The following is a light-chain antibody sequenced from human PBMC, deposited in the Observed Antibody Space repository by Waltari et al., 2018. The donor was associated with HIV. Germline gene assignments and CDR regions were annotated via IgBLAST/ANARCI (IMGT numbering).Light chain of an antibody. J-gene: IGLJ3*02. CDR2: EGY. Sequence: SYELPQPPSVSVSPGQPARNTCSGVFPYKYTFWYQQKSRQAPVVVIYEGYKRPSGIPERFSGSRSGAMAILTISGAQVEDEGDYYCYSTDSSGKGVFGGGTKLTVL. CDR1: FPYKY. V-gene: IGLV3-10*01. CDR3: YSTDSSGKGV.